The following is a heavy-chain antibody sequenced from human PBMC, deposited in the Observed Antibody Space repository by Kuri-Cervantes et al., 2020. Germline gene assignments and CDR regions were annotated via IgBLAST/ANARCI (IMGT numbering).Heavy chain of an antibody. V-gene: IGHV1-69*13. J-gene: IGHJ6*02. CDR2: IIPIFGTA. CDR1: GYTFTSYG. D-gene: IGHD7-27*01. Sequence: SVKVSCKASGYTFTSYGISWVRQAPGQGLEWMGGIIPIFGTANYAQKFQGRVTITADESTSTAYMELSSLRSEDTAVYYCASGRLTNWGSGVYGMDVWGQGTTVTVSS. CDR3: ASGRLTNWGSGVYGMDV.